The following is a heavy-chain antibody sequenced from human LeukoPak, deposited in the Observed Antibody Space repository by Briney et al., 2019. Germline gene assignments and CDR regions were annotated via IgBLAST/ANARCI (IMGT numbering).Heavy chain of an antibody. V-gene: IGHV1-58*01. D-gene: IGHD3-22*01. J-gene: IGHJ3*02. CDR3: AADYYDSSGYWRWDAFDI. CDR1: GFTFTSSA. Sequence: GASVTVSCKASGFTFTSSAVQWVRQARGQRLEWIGWIVVGSGNTNYAQKFQERVTITRDMSTSTAYMELSSLRSEDTAVYYCAADYYDSSGYWRWDAFDIWGQGTMVTVSS. CDR2: IVVGSGNT.